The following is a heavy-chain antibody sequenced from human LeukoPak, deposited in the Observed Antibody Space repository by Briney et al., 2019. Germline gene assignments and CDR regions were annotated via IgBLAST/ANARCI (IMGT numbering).Heavy chain of an antibody. CDR2: IYSGGST. V-gene: IGHV3-53*01. Sequence: HAGGSLRLSCAASGFTVSSNYMSWVRQAPGKGLEWVSVIYSGGSTYYADSVKGRFTISRDDSKNTLYLQMNSLRAEDTAVYYCARGPDYYDSSGYLAWGQGTLVTVSS. D-gene: IGHD3-22*01. CDR3: ARGPDYYDSSGYLA. J-gene: IGHJ5*02. CDR1: GFTVSSNY.